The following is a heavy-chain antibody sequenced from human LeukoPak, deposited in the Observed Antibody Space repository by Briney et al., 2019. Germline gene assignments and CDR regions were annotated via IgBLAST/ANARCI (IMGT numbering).Heavy chain of an antibody. J-gene: IGHJ4*02. CDR3: AQITVPFDY. D-gene: IGHD3-10*01. CDR2: ISYDGSNK. V-gene: IGHV3-30*18. Sequence: GGSLRLSCAASGFTFSSYGMHWVRQASGKGLEWVAVISYDGSNKYYADSVKGRFTISRDNSKNTLYLQMNSLRAEDTAVYYCAQITVPFDYWGQGTLVTVSS. CDR1: GFTFSSYG.